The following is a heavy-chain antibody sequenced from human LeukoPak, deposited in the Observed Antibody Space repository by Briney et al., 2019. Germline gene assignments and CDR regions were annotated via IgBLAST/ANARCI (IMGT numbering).Heavy chain of an antibody. CDR1: GYTFTGYY. J-gene: IGHJ3*02. CDR2: INPNSGGT. Sequence: ASVKVSCKASGYTFTGYYMHWVRQAPGQGLEWMGWINPNSGGTNYAQKFQGRVTMTRDTSISTAYMELGRLRSDDTAVYYCAREDYGDVGAFDIWGQGTMVTVSS. V-gene: IGHV1-2*02. CDR3: AREDYGDVGAFDI. D-gene: IGHD4-17*01.